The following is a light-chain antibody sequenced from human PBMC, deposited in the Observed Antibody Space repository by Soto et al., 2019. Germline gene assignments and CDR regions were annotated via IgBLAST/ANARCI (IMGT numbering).Light chain of an antibody. CDR3: SSYTSSSTVE. V-gene: IGLV2-14*01. CDR2: DVS. J-gene: IGLJ2*01. CDR1: SSGLGGYNY. Sequence: QSALTQPASVSRSPGQSITISCTGTSSGLGGYNYVSWYQQHPGKAPKLMIYDVSNRPSGVSNRFSGSTTGKTASLTISGLQAEDESDYYCSSYTSSSTVEFGGGTKVTVL.